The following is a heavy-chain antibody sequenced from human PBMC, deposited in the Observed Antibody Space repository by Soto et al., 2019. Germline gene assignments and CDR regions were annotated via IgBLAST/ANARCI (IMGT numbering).Heavy chain of an antibody. V-gene: IGHV4-31*02. CDR3: ARDRSGAGEFDY. D-gene: IGHD3-10*01. Sequence: DLEWIGYIYYSGSTYYNPSLKSRVTISVDTSKNQFSLKLSSVTAADTAVYYCARDRSGAGEFDYWGQGTLVTVSS. CDR2: IYYSGST. J-gene: IGHJ4*02.